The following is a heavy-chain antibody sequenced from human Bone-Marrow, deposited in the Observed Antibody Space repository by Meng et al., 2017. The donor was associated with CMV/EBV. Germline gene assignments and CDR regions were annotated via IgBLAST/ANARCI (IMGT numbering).Heavy chain of an antibody. CDR1: GFTFSSYW. D-gene: IGHD2-2*01. Sequence: GSLRLSCAASGFTFSSYWMSWVRQAPGKGLEWVANIKQDGSEKYYVDSVKGRFTISRDNAKNSLYLQMNSLRAEDTAVYYCARGCSSTSCYYYYYYGMDVWGQGTTVTVSS. CDR3: ARGCSSTSCYYYYYYGMDV. V-gene: IGHV3-7*01. CDR2: IKQDGSEK. J-gene: IGHJ6*02.